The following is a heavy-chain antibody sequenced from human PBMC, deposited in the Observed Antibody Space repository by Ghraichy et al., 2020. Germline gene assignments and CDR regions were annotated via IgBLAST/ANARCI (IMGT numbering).Heavy chain of an antibody. Sequence: SETLSLTCAVYGGSFSGYYWSWIRQPPGKGLEWIGEINHSGSTNYNPSLKSRVTISVDTSKNQFSLKLSSVTAADTAVYYCARARMYYYGSGSYYLSDWGQGTLVTVSS. V-gene: IGHV4-34*01. CDR2: INHSGST. CDR3: ARARMYYYGSGSYYLSD. CDR1: GGSFSGYY. J-gene: IGHJ4*02. D-gene: IGHD3-10*01.